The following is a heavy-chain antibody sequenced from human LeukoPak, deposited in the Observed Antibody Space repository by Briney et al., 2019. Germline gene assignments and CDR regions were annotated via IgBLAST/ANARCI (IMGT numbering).Heavy chain of an antibody. D-gene: IGHD3-10*01. V-gene: IGHV1-2*02. CDR3: AIRYGSGSYSSSWYYFDY. J-gene: IGHJ4*02. CDR1: GYTFTGYY. CDR2: INPNSGGT. Sequence: GASVKVSCKASGYTFTGYYMHWVRQAPGQGLEWMGWINPNSGGTNYAQKFQGRVTMTRDTSISTAYMELSRLRSDDTAVYYCAIRYGSGSYSSSWYYFDYWGQGTLVTVPS.